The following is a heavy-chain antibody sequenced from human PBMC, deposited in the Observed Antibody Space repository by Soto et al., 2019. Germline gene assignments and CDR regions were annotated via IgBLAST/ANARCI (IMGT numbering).Heavy chain of an antibody. CDR1: GGSISSSSFY. CDR2: IYYSGST. D-gene: IGHD5-18*01. V-gene: IGHV4-39*01. Sequence: SETLSLTCTVSGGSISSSSFYWGWIRQPPGKGLEWIGSIYYSGSTYYNPSLKSRVTISVDTSKNQFSLKLSSVTAADTAVYYCARHENRGYSYGDFDYWGQGALVTVSS. J-gene: IGHJ4*02. CDR3: ARHENRGYSYGDFDY.